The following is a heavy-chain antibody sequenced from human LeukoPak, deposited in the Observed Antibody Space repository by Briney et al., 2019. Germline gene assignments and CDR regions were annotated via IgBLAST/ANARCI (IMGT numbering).Heavy chain of an antibody. CDR3: ARDQGSGGYSSGWYPKIVDY. D-gene: IGHD6-19*01. Sequence: SVKVSCKASGGTFSSYATSWVRQAPGQGLEWMGRIIPILGIANYAQKLQGRVTMTTDTSTSTAYMELRSLRSDDTAVYYCARDQGSGGYSSGWYPKIVDYWGQGTLVTVSS. V-gene: IGHV1-69*04. CDR2: IIPILGIA. CDR1: GGTFSSYA. J-gene: IGHJ4*02.